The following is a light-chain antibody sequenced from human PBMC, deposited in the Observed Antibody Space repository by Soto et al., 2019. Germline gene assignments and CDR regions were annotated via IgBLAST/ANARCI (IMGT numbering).Light chain of an antibody. Sequence: EIVLTQSPDTLSLSPGERATLSCRASQSVSTYLACYQQKPGQAPRLLIYGASSRATGIPDRFSGSGSGTDFTLTISSLQPDDFATYYCQQYESYWTFGQGTKVDIK. CDR1: QSVSTY. CDR2: GAS. J-gene: IGKJ1*01. CDR3: QQYESYWT. V-gene: IGKV3-11*01.